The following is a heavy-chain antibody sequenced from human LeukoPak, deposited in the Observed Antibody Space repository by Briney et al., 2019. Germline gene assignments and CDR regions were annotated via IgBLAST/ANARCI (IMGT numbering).Heavy chain of an antibody. J-gene: IGHJ4*02. Sequence: GGSLRLSCAASGFTFSNYGMHWVRQAPGRGLEWVAFIRFDGSSKHYADSVKGRFTISRDNSKNTLYLQMNSLRAEDTAVYYCAKDTTTVVTPFQFYFDYWGQGTLVTVSP. CDR1: GFTFSNYG. D-gene: IGHD4-23*01. CDR2: IRFDGSSK. CDR3: AKDTTTVVTPFQFYFDY. V-gene: IGHV3-30*02.